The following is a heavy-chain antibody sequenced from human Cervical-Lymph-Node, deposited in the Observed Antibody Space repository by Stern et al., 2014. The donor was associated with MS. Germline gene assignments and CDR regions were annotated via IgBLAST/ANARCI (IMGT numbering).Heavy chain of an antibody. CDR2: INPDSGGT. J-gene: IGHJ4*01. CDR3: ARGSGTAYDLRGDY. Sequence: QLVQSGAEAKAPGASMKVSCKASGYIFTDYYLHWVRQAPGQGLEWLGWINPDSGGTNYAQNFQGRVTMTRDTSISTAYMELRWLGYADTAVYYCARGSGTAYDLRGDYWGQGTLVTVSS. D-gene: IGHD3-3*01. V-gene: IGHV1-2*02. CDR1: GYIFTDYY.